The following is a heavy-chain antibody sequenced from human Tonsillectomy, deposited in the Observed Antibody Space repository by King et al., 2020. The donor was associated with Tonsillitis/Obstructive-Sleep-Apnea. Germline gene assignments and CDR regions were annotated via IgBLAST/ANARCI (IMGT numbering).Heavy chain of an antibody. V-gene: IGHV4-34*01. J-gene: IGHJ6*03. CDR2: INHSGPT. Sequence: VQLQQWGAGLLKPSETLSLTCAVYGGSFRGYYWSWIRQPPGKGLEWSGEINHSGPTNHNPSLKSRVTISVDTSQNQFSLKLSSVTAADTAVYYCTAYYYDYYMDVWGKGTTVTVSS. CDR1: GGSFRGYY. CDR3: TAYYYDYYMDV.